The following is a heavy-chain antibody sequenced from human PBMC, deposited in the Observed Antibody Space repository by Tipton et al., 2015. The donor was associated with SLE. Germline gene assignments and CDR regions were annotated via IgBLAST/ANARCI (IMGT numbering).Heavy chain of an antibody. J-gene: IGHJ1*01. CDR2: IYYSGST. V-gene: IGHV4-31*03. D-gene: IGHD3-22*01. CDR3: ARGRPDSSGYYSGWFQH. CDR1: GGSISSGGYY. Sequence: TLSLTCTVSGGSISSGGYYWSWIRQHPGKGLEWIGYIYYSGSTYYNPSLKSRVTISVDTSKNQFSLKLSSVTAADTAVYYCARGRPDSSGYYSGWFQHWGQGTLVTVSS.